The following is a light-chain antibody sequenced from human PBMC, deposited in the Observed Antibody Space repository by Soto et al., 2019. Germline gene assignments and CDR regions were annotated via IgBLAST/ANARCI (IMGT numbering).Light chain of an antibody. V-gene: IGLV2-14*01. CDR1: SSDIGGYNY. CDR2: EVS. Sequence: QSALTQPASVSGSPGQSITIACTGTSSDIGGYNYVSWYQQHPGKAPKLMIYEVSNRPSGVSSRFSGSKSANTASLTISGLQAEDEADYYCSSYTTSSTLVVFGGGTKLTVL. CDR3: SSYTTSSTLVV. J-gene: IGLJ3*02.